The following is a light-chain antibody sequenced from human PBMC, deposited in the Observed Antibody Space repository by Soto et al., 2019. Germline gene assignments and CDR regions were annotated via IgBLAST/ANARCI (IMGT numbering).Light chain of an antibody. CDR1: SSNIGSNY. V-gene: IGLV1-47*01. CDR3: AAWDDSLSGRV. J-gene: IGLJ3*02. CDR2: GNN. Sequence: QSVLTQPPSASGTPGQRVTVSCSGSSSNIGSNYVYWYQQLPGTAPKLLIYGNNQRPSGVPDRFSGSKSGASASLAISGLRPEDEADYYCAAWDDSLSGRVFGGGTKLTVL.